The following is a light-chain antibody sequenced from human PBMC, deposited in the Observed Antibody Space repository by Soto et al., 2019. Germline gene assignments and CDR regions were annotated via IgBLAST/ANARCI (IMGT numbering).Light chain of an antibody. CDR3: QQYGSSPWT. CDR2: GAS. Sequence: EIVLTQSPGTLSLSPGERATLSCRASQSVSSSYLAWYQQKPGQAPRLLIYGASSRATGIPDMLSGSGSGTDFTLTISRLEPEYFAVYYCQQYGSSPWTCGQGTKVEIK. J-gene: IGKJ1*01. V-gene: IGKV3-20*01. CDR1: QSVSSSY.